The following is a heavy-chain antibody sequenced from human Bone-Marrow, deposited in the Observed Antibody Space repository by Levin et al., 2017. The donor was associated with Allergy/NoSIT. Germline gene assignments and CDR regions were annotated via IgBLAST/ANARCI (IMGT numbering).Heavy chain of an antibody. CDR3: ARDLYCSGGSCHSDAFDL. CDR1: RGTFSSYG. CDR2: IIPIFDTT. D-gene: IGHD2-15*01. Sequence: GGSLRLSCKASRGTFSSYGINWVRQAPGQGLEWMGGIIPIFDTTNHAQKFQGRVTITADESTRTVYMELSSLRSEDTAVYYCARDLYCSGGSCHSDAFDLWGQGTMVIVSA. V-gene: IGHV1-69*01. J-gene: IGHJ3*01.